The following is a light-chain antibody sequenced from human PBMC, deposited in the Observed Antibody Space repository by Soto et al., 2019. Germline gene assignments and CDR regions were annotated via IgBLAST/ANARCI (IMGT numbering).Light chain of an antibody. Sequence: EIVMTQSPAPLSVSPGARAPLSCRAGQSVSRNLAWYQQKPGQAPRVLIYDISTRATGIPPRFSGSGSGTEFTLTISSLQSEDFAVYYCRQYNSWPLTFGGGTKVDIK. V-gene: IGKV3D-15*01. CDR3: RQYNSWPLT. J-gene: IGKJ4*01. CDR2: DIS. CDR1: QSVSRN.